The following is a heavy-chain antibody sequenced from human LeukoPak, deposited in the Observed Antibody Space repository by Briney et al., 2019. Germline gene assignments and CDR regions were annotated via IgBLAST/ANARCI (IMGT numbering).Heavy chain of an antibody. D-gene: IGHD2/OR15-2a*01. CDR1: GNYW. J-gene: IGHJ4*02. CDR3: VSFYETY. CDR2: INGDGSWT. V-gene: IGHV3-74*01. Sequence: PGGSLRLSCAASGNYWMHWVRQVPGKGLVWVSHINGDGSWTSYADSVKGRFTISKDNAKNTVYLQMNSLRAEDTAVYYCVSFYETYWDRGTLVTVSS.